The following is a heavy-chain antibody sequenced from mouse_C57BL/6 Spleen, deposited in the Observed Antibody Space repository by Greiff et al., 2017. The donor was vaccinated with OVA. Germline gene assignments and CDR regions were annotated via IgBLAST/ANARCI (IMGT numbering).Heavy chain of an antibody. Sequence: QVQLQQSGAELVRPGTSVKLSCKASGYTFTSYWMHWVKQRPGQGLEWIGVIDPSDSYTNYNQKFKGKATLTVDTSSSTAYMQLSSLTSEDSAVYYCARAYYDYDVYAMDYWGQGTSVTVSS. CDR1: GYTFTSYW. J-gene: IGHJ4*01. CDR2: IDPSDSYT. CDR3: ARAYYDYDVYAMDY. V-gene: IGHV1-59*01. D-gene: IGHD2-4*01.